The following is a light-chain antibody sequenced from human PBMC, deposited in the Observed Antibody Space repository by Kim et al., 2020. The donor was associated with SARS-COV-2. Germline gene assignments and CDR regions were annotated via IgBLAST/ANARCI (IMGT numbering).Light chain of an antibody. Sequence: QSITISCTGTSIDVGGHNYVSWYQLNPGKAPKLMFYDVKKRPSGVSNRFSGSKSCNTAFLTISGLQAEDEADYYCSSYTSSSTRVLFGGGTQLTVL. J-gene: IGLJ2*01. V-gene: IGLV2-14*04. CDR1: SIDVGGHNY. CDR3: SSYTSSSTRVL. CDR2: DVK.